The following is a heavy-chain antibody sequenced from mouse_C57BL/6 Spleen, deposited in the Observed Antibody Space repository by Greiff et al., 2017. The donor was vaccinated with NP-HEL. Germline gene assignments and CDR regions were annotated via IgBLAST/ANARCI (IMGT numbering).Heavy chain of an antibody. CDR1: GYTFTSYW. J-gene: IGHJ2*01. Sequence: QVQLQQPGAELVRPGTSVKLSCKASGYTFTSYWMHWVKPRPGQGLEWIGVIDPSDSYTNYNQKFKGKATLTVDTSSSTAYMQLSSQTSEDSAVYYCARSHYYGSSYVDYGGQGTTLTVSS. D-gene: IGHD1-1*01. CDR3: ARSHYYGSSYVDY. V-gene: IGHV1-59*01. CDR2: IDPSDSYT.